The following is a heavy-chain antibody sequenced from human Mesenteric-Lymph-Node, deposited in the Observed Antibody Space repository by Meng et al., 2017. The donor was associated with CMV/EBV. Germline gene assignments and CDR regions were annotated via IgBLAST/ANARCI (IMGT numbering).Heavy chain of an antibody. V-gene: IGHV1-3*01. CDR1: TFPSYA. D-gene: IGHD3-10*01. Sequence: TFPSYAMHWVRQAPGQRLEWMGWINAGNGNTKYSQKFQGRVTITRDTSASTAYMELSSLRSEDTAVYYCARPYYYGSGSYYMAGYFDLWGRGTLVTVSS. CDR3: ARPYYYGSGSYYMAGYFDL. CDR2: INAGNGNT. J-gene: IGHJ2*01.